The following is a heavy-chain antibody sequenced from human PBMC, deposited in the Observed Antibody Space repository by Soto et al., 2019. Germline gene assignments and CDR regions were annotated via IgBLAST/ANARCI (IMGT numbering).Heavy chain of an antibody. CDR2: IAYDGKNI. D-gene: IGHD3-10*01. Sequence: VESGGGVVQPGRSLRLSCAASGFNLDSYAMNWVRQAPGKGHEWVATIAYDGKNIYSADFVRGRFTISKDNSNNTLYLRLSSLIPEDTAIYYCARDYGALPADRFQYWGQGTMVTVSS. V-gene: IGHV3-30*03. CDR3: ARDYGALPADRFQY. CDR1: GFNLDSYA. J-gene: IGHJ1*01.